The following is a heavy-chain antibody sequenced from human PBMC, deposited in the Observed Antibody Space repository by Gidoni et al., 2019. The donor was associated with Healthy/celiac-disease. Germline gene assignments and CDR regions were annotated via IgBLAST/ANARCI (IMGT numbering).Heavy chain of an antibody. CDR2: IYTSGST. V-gene: IGHV4-61*02. J-gene: IGHJ4*02. CDR1: GGSISSGSYY. D-gene: IGHD3-9*01. Sequence: QVQLQASGPGLVKPSQTLSLTCTVSGGSISSGSYYWSWIRQPAGKGLEWIGRIYTSGSTNYNPSLKSRVTISVDTSKNQFSLKLSSVTAADTAVYYCARASKGPYDIFLLYYFDYWGQGTLVTVSS. CDR3: ARASKGPYDIFLLYYFDY.